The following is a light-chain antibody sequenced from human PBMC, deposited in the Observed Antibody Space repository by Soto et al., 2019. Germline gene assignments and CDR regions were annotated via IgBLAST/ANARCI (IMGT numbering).Light chain of an antibody. J-gene: IGLJ7*01. V-gene: IGLV2-23*02. CDR3: CSYGGSRAV. CDR2: EVT. Sequence: SVLTQPASVSGSPGQSITISCTGTSSDVGSHNLVSWYQQHPGQAPKLMIYEVTKRPLGVSTRFSASKSGNTASLTISGLQAEDEADYYCCSYGGSRAVFGGGTQLTVL. CDR1: SSDVGSHNL.